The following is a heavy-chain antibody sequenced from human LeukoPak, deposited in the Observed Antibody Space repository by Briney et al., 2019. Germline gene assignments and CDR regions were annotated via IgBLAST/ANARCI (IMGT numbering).Heavy chain of an antibody. Sequence: GGSLRLSXAASGFTFSSYVMTWVRQAPGRGLEWVSGISGSGVSTYYADSVKGRFTISRDNSKNTLYLQINSLRAEDTAIYYCAKGASSGWLLYWFDPWGQGTLVTVSS. CDR1: GFTFSSYV. CDR2: ISGSGVST. J-gene: IGHJ5*02. V-gene: IGHV3-23*01. CDR3: AKGASSGWLLYWFDP. D-gene: IGHD6-19*01.